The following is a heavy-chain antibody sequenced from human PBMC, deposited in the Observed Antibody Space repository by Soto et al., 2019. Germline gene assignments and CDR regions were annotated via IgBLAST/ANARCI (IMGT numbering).Heavy chain of an antibody. CDR2: ISGSGGST. CDR1: GFTFSSYA. CDR3: AKDLWSSGYYYAYFDY. D-gene: IGHD3-22*01. J-gene: IGHJ4*02. V-gene: IGHV3-23*01. Sequence: LRLSCAASGFTFSSYAMSWVRQAPGKGLEWVSAISGSGGSTYYADSVKGRFTISRDNSKNTLYLQMNSLRAEDTAVYYCAKDLWSSGYYYAYFDYWGQGTQVT.